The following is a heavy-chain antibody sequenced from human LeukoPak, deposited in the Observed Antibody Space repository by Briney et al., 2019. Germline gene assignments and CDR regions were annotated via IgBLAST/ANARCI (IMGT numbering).Heavy chain of an antibody. CDR1: GYTLTELS. Sequence: ASVRVACKLSGYTLTELSLHWGRQAPVTGLEWMGGFDPEDGETLFAQKFQGTVTMAEDTSTDTAYMDLISLSSEDTAVYYCATTPRYYDSSGYTYWGQGTLVTVPS. D-gene: IGHD3-22*01. J-gene: IGHJ4*02. CDR3: ATTPRYYDSSGYTY. CDR2: FDPEDGET. V-gene: IGHV1-24*01.